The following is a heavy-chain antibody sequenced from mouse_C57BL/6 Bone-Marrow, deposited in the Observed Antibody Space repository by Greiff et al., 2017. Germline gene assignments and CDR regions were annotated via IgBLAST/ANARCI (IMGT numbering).Heavy chain of an antibody. CDR2: IYYSGTI. D-gene: IGHD1-1*01. CDR1: GISITTGNYR. V-gene: IGHV3-5*01. Sequence: EVQGVESGPGLVKPSQTVFLTCTVPGISITTGNYRWSWIRQFPGNKLEWIGYIYYSGTITYNPSLTSRTTITRDTPKNQFFLEMNSLTAEDTATYYCARDRPPYYGSSYWYFDVWGTGTTVTVSS. J-gene: IGHJ1*03. CDR3: ARDRPPYYGSSYWYFDV.